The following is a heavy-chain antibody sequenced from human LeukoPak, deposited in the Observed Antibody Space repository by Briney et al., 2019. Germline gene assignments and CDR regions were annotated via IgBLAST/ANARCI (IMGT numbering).Heavy chain of an antibody. CDR2: VNRDGSET. CDR1: GFTFSSYA. V-gene: IGHV3-7*03. Sequence: GGSLRLSCAASGFTFSSYAMSWVRQAPGRGPEWVANVNRDGSETYYLDSVKGRFTISKDNAKNSLYLQMNSLRAENTALYHCARNNGMDVWGQGTTVIVSS. CDR3: ARNNGMDV. J-gene: IGHJ6*02.